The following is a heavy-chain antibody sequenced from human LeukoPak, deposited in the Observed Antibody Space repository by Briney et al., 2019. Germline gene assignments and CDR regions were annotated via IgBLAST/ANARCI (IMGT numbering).Heavy chain of an antibody. CDR2: INPNSGGT. Sequence: ASVKVSCKASGYTFTGYYMHWVRQAPGQGLEWMGWINPNSGGTNYAQKFQGRVTMTRDTSISTAYMELSRLRSDDTAVYYCARRKNVATVWDYWGQGTLVTVSS. D-gene: IGHD5-12*01. J-gene: IGHJ4*02. CDR3: ARRKNVATVWDY. V-gene: IGHV1-2*02. CDR1: GYTFTGYY.